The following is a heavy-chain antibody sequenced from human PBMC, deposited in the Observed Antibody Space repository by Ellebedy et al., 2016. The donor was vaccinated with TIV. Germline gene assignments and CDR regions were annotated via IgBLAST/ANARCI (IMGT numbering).Heavy chain of an antibody. J-gene: IGHJ4*02. D-gene: IGHD2-15*01. V-gene: IGHV3-48*01. CDR1: GFTFSRDW. CDR2: ISSSSSTI. CDR3: ARGCGGSCYWERGPFDY. Sequence: PGGSLRLSCAASGFTFSRDWMNWVRQAPGKGLEWVSYISSSSSTIYYADSVKGRFTISRDNAKNSLYLQMNSLRAEDTAVYYCARGCGGSCYWERGPFDYWGQGTLVTVSS.